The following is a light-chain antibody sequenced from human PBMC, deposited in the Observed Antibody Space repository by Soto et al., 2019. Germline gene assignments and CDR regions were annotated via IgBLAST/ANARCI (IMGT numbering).Light chain of an antibody. J-gene: IGKJ1*01. Sequence: PGERATLSCRASQSVSSTYLAWYQHKPGQPPTLLIYAASSRVTGIPDRFSGSGSGTDFTLTISRLEPEDFAVYYCQQYGSSSPWTLGQGTKVEIK. CDR1: QSVSSTY. CDR3: QQYGSSSPWT. CDR2: AAS. V-gene: IGKV3-20*01.